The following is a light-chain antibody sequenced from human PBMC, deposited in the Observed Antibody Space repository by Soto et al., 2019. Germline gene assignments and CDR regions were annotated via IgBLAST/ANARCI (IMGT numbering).Light chain of an antibody. CDR2: EAI. Sequence: QSALTQPASVSGSPGQSITLSCTGSSSDVGRYNLVSWYQHHPGKAPKLIIYEAIKRPSGISDRFSGSKSGNTASLTISGLQAEDEADYYCCSCGGYSTFVVFGGGTKLTVL. J-gene: IGLJ2*01. CDR3: CSCGGYSTFVV. CDR1: SSDVGRYNL. V-gene: IGLV2-23*02.